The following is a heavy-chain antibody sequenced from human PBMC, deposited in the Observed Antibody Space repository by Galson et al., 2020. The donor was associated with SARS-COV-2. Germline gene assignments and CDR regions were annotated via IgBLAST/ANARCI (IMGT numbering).Heavy chain of an antibody. V-gene: IGHV3-64*01. Sequence: GGSLRLSCAASGFSFSSHGMHWVRQAPGKGLEFVSAISNNGGTTYYANSVKGRFTISRDNSKNTLHLQMGSLRAEDMAVYYCAKVGVHSYDYWGQGTLVTVSS. CDR3: AKVGVHSYDY. CDR1: GFSFSSHG. J-gene: IGHJ4*02. D-gene: IGHD3-10*01. CDR2: ISNNGGTT.